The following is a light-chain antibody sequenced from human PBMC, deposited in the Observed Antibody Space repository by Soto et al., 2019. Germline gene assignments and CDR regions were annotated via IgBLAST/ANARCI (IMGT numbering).Light chain of an antibody. CDR1: QSISTT. Sequence: EIVLTQSPVTLSVSPGERATLSCRASQSISTTLVWYQQKPGQAPRLLIYGASTRATGVPARFSGSGSGTEFTLTLRRLQAEDFAGYYCQQYNSWVTFGGGTKVEIK. CDR3: QQYNSWVT. CDR2: GAS. V-gene: IGKV3-15*01. J-gene: IGKJ4*01.